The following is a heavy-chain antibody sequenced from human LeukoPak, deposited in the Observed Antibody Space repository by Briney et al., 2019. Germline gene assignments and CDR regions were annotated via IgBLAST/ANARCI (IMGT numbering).Heavy chain of an antibody. CDR1: RFTFSTYW. CDR3: AKDGVVVVPPTG. D-gene: IGHD3-22*01. CDR2: INSDGSST. V-gene: IGHV3-74*01. J-gene: IGHJ4*02. Sequence: GGSLRLSCAASRFTFSTYWMHWVRQAPGKGLVWVSRINSDGSSTYYADSVKGRFTISRDNSKNTLYLQMNSLRAEDTAVYYCAKDGVVVVPPTGWGQGTLVTVSS.